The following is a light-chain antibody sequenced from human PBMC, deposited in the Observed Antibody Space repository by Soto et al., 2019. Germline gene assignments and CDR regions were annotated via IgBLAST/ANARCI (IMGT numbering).Light chain of an antibody. CDR1: QSVANY. CDR2: DAS. V-gene: IGKV3-11*01. Sequence: MVLTQSPATLSLSPGERSTLSCRSSQSVANYLGLYQKKPGQAPRLLIFDASSRATDIPARFSGSGSGTDFTLTISSLEPEDFAVYYCQQRSDLLSFGGGTKVDI. J-gene: IGKJ4*01. CDR3: QQRSDLLS.